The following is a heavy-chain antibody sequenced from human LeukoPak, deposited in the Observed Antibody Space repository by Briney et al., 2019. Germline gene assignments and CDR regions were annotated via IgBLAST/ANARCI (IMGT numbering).Heavy chain of an antibody. CDR3: ARTPSLGRGYYYYYMDV. CDR1: GFTFSSYG. CDR2: IWYDGSNK. D-gene: IGHD6-6*01. J-gene: IGHJ6*03. Sequence: GGSLRLSCAASGFTFSSYGMHWVRQAPGKGLEWVAVIWYDGSNKYYADSVKGRFTISRDNSKNTLYLQMNSLRAEDTAVYYCARTPSLGRGYYYYYMDVWGKGTTVTVSS. V-gene: IGHV3-33*01.